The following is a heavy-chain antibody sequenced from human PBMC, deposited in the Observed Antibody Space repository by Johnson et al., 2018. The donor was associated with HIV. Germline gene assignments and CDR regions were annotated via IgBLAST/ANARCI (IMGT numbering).Heavy chain of an antibody. Sequence: EKLVESGGGVVQPGTSLRLSCVASGFTFSSYAMHWVRQAPGKGLEYVSAISSNGGSTYYANSVKGRSTISRDNSKNTLYLQMNSLKTEDTAVYYCTTDPWGSDAFDIWGQGTMVTVSS. J-gene: IGHJ3*02. CDR2: ISSNGGST. CDR1: GFTFSSYA. CDR3: TTDPWGSDAFDI. V-gene: IGHV3-64*01. D-gene: IGHD7-27*01.